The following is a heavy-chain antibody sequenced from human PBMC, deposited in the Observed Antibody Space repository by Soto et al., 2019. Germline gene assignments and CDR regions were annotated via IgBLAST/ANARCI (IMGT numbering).Heavy chain of an antibody. Sequence: SIRLSYAASGVTFSSYGIHWIRQDQGKGLEWVAVISYDGSNKYYADSVKGRFTISRDNSKNTLYLQMNSLRAEDTAVYYCAKTPTTVAGYIGFWGQRTLVTGYS. CDR1: GVTFSSYG. J-gene: IGHJ4*02. D-gene: IGHD6-19*01. V-gene: IGHV3-30*18. CDR3: AKTPTTVAGYIGF. CDR2: ISYDGSNK.